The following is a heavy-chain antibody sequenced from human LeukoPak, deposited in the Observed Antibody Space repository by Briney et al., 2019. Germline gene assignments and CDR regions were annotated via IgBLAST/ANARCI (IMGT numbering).Heavy chain of an antibody. CDR3: ARAVLYYYDSSGYRLYNWFDP. Sequence: PSETLSLTCAVYGGSFSGYYWSWIRQPPGKGLEWIGEINHSGSTNYNPSLKSRVTISVDTSKNQFSLKLSSVTAADTAVYYCARAVLYYYDSSGYRLYNWFDPWGQGTLATVSS. V-gene: IGHV4-34*01. J-gene: IGHJ5*02. CDR1: GGSFSGYY. CDR2: INHSGST. D-gene: IGHD3-22*01.